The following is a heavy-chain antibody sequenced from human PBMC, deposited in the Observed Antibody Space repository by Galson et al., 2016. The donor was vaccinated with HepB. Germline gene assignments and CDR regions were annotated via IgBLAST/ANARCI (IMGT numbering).Heavy chain of an antibody. D-gene: IGHD5-12*01. CDR3: ARDSLGGFGAHDY. Sequence: SLRLSCAASGFPFSDFTMNWVRQAPGKGLEWISLISSSRSYIYYADSVKGRFTISRDNAKNSLYLLMNNLRAEDTAVYYCARDSLGGFGAHDYWGQGSLVVVS. J-gene: IGHJ4*02. CDR2: ISSSRSYI. V-gene: IGHV3-21*01. CDR1: GFPFSDFT.